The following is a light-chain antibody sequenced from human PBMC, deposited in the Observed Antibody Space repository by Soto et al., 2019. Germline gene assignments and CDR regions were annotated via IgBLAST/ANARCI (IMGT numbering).Light chain of an antibody. Sequence: QSVLTQPASVSGSPGEWITISCTGTSSDVGGYNYVSWYQQHPGKAPKLMIYDVSNRPSGVSNRFSGSKSGNTASLTISGLQAEDEADYYCSSYTSSSPPFVFGTGTKVTVL. CDR3: SSYTSSSPPFV. CDR1: SSDVGGYNY. V-gene: IGLV2-14*01. J-gene: IGLJ1*01. CDR2: DVS.